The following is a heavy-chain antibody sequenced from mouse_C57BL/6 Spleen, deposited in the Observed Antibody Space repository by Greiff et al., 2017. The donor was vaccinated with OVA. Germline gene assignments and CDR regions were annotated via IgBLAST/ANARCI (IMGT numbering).Heavy chain of an antibody. CDR2: INPNNGGT. V-gene: IGHV1-18*01. CDR3: ARPTNWDVYYFDY. J-gene: IGHJ2*01. D-gene: IGHD4-1*01. CDR1: GYTFTDYN. Sequence: VQLQQSGPELVKPGASVKIPCKASGYTFTDYNMDWVKQSHGKSLEWIGDINPNNGGTIYNQKFKGKATLTVDKSSSTAYMELRSLTSEDTAVYYCARPTNWDVYYFDYWGQGTTLTVSS.